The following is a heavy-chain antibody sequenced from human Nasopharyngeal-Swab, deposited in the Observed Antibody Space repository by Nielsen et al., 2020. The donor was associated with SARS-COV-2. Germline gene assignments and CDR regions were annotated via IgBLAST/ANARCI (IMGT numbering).Heavy chain of an antibody. CDR1: GGSISRSAYY. J-gene: IGHJ4*02. Sequence: SETLSLTCAVSGGSISRSAYYWSWIRQHPGKALEWIGYIYYSGNTYYNPSLKSRVTISVDTSQNQFSLILRSVTAADTAVYYCARIIFTRGSGSYYAFDYWGQGTLVTVSS. V-gene: IGHV4-31*11. CDR2: IYYSGNT. D-gene: IGHD3-10*01. CDR3: ARIIFTRGSGSYYAFDY.